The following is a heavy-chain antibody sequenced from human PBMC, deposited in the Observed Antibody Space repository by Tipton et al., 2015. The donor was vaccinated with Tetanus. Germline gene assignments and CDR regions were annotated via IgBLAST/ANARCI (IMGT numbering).Heavy chain of an antibody. CDR1: GGSIRGGTFY. J-gene: IGHJ4*02. D-gene: IGHD3-3*01. CDR2: IYESGDT. CDR3: AGHQSGSFPPLDC. Sequence: TLSLTCTVSGGSIRGGTFYWGWIRQPPGKGLEWIGSIYESGDTYYIPSLKSRVTISVDTSKNQFSLNLNSMTAADTGVYYCAGHQSGSFPPLDCWGQGNLVTVSS. V-gene: IGHV4-39*01.